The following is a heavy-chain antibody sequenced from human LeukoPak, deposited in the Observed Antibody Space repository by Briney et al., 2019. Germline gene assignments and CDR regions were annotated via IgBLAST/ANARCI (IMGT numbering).Heavy chain of an antibody. J-gene: IGHJ6*03. CDR2: INSDGSST. CDR3: ARDVRGVIHMDV. Sequence: GGSLRLSCAASGFIFSSYWMHWVRQAPGKGLVWVSRINSDGSSTTYADSVKGRFTISRDNAKNTLYLQMNSLRAEDTAVYYCARDVRGVIHMDVWGKGTTVTVSS. CDR1: GFIFSSYW. V-gene: IGHV3-74*01. D-gene: IGHD3-10*02.